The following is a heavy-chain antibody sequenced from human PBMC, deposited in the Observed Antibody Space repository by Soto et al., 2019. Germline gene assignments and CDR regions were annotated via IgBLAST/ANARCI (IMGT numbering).Heavy chain of an antibody. CDR1: GYTFTSYY. J-gene: IGHJ4*02. CDR2: INPSGGST. D-gene: IGHD3-22*01. Sequence: ASVKVSCKASGYTFTSYYMHWVRQAPGQGLEWMGIINPSGGSTSYAQKFQGRVTMTRDTSTSTVYMELSSLRSEDTAVYYCAREFEDYYDSSGYVFGYWGQGTLVTVSS. V-gene: IGHV1-46*03. CDR3: AREFEDYYDSSGYVFGY.